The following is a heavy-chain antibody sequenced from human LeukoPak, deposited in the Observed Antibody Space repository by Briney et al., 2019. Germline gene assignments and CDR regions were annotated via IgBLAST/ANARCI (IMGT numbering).Heavy chain of an antibody. V-gene: IGHV4-34*01. CDR3: ASDLLNYFDY. Sequence: PSETLSLTCAVYGGSFSGYYWSWIRQPPGKGLEWIGEINHSGSTNYNPSLKSRVTISVDTSKNQFSLKLSSVTAADTAVYYCASDLLNYFDYWGQGTLVTVSP. CDR2: INHSGST. CDR1: GGSFSGYY. J-gene: IGHJ4*02.